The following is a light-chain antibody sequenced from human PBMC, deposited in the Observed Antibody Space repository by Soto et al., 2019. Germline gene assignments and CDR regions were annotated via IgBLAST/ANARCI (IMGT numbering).Light chain of an antibody. CDR1: QSLNGN. J-gene: IGKJ1*01. Sequence: EILMTQSPATLSVSPGERATLSCRARQSLNGNLAWYQQKPGQAPRLLISRASTRATDIPARFTGSGSGTEFTLTIDSLQSEDFAVYYCQQYNYWPSFGQGTKVEIK. CDR2: RAS. V-gene: IGKV3-15*01. CDR3: QQYNYWPS.